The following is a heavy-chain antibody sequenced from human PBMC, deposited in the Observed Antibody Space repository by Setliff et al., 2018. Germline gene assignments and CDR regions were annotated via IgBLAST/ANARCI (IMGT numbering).Heavy chain of an antibody. CDR3: ASCRYQVPYDY. CDR1: GGSISSISYY. CDR2: VYDSGTT. Sequence: LSLTCTVPGGSISSISYYWGWIRQPPGKGLEWIGTVYDSGTTYYNPSLKSRVTIFVDTSKNQFSLNLNSVTAADTGVYYCASCRYQVPYDYWGQGSLVTVSS. J-gene: IGHJ4*02. D-gene: IGHD2-2*01. V-gene: IGHV4-39*01.